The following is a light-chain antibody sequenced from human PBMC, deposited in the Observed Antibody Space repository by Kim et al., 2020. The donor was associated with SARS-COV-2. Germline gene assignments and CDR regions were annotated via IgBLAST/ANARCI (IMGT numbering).Light chain of an antibody. CDR2: INSDGSH. V-gene: IGLV4-69*01. CDR1: SGHSSYA. Sequence: QPVLTQSPSASASLGASVKLTCTLRSGHSSYAIAWHQQQPQKGPRYLMKINSDGSHVKVDGIPDRFSGSSSGAERYLTISSLQVEDEADYYCQTLGTDTKWVFGGGTQLTVL. J-gene: IGLJ3*02. CDR3: QTLGTDTKWV.